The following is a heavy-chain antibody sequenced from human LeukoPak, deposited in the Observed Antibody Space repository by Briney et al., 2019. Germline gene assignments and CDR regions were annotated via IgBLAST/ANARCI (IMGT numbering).Heavy chain of an antibody. D-gene: IGHD1-1*01. J-gene: IGHJ3*01. V-gene: IGHV4-34*01. CDR2: INYSGST. CDR1: GGSFSAYY. CDR3: ARGVGPGISFDV. Sequence: PSETLSLTCAVYGGSFSAYYWTWIRQPPGKGLEWIGEINYSGSTNYNPSLKSRVTISVDTSKNQFSLKMSSVTAADTAVYYCARGVGPGISFDVWGQGTMVTVSS.